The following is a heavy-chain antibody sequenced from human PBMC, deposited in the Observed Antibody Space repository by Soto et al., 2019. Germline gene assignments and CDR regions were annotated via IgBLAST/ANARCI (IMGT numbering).Heavy chain of an antibody. CDR1: GGSISSYY. CDR2: IYTSGST. J-gene: IGHJ6*02. V-gene: IGHV4-4*07. Sequence: SETLSLTCSVSGGSISSYYWSWIRQPAGKGLEWIGRIYTSGSTNYNPSLKSRVTMSVDTSKNQFSLKLSSVTAADTAVYYCARALTGTTDYYYYGMDVWGQGTTVTVSS. D-gene: IGHD1-7*01. CDR3: ARALTGTTDYYYYGMDV.